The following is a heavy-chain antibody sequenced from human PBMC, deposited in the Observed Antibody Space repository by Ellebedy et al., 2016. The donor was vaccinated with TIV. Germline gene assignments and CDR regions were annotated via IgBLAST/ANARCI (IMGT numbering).Heavy chain of an antibody. CDR2: ISHDGSSQ. V-gene: IGHV3-30-3*01. Sequence: PGGSLRLSCVASGFTFDSYAMHWVRQAPGKGLEWVAVISHDGSSQYYADSVKGRFTVSRDNSMSTVYLEINSLRAEDKALYYWARDLDKRSGWYGGAAYWGQGTQVTVSS. D-gene: IGHD6-19*01. CDR1: GFTFDSYA. J-gene: IGHJ4*02. CDR3: ARDLDKRSGWYGGAAY.